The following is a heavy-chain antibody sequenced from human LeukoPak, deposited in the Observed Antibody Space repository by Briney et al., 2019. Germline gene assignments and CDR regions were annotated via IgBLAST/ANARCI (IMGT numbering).Heavy chain of an antibody. CDR2: IKSKTDGGTT. CDR3: TADYYDSSGYYYYDY. V-gene: IGHV3-15*01. Sequence: GGSLRLSCAASGFTFSNAWMSWVRQAPGKGLEWVGRIKSKTDGGTTDYAAPVKGRFTISRDDSKNTLYLQMNSLKTEDTAVYYCTADYYDSSGYYYYDYWGQGTLVTVSS. CDR1: GFTFSNAW. D-gene: IGHD3-22*01. J-gene: IGHJ4*02.